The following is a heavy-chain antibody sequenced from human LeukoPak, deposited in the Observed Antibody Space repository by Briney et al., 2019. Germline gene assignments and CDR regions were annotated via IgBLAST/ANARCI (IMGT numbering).Heavy chain of an antibody. D-gene: IGHD6-19*01. J-gene: IGHJ4*02. V-gene: IGHV3-33*01. CDR1: GSKFNGYG. CDR2: IWSDGSRK. Sequence: GGSLRLSCAASGSKFNGYGMHWVRQAPGKGLEWVAVIWSDGSRKYYADSVKGRFTISRDNSKNTLYLQMSGLSADDTAVYYCARALYSGAWYGHDYWGQGTLVTVSS. CDR3: ARALYSGAWYGHDY.